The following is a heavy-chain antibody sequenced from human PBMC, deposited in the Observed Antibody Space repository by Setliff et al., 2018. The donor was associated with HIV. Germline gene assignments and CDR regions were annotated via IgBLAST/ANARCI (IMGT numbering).Heavy chain of an antibody. CDR3: ARDDYDISTGYYPD. D-gene: IGHD3-9*01. CDR2: INIGRGDK. CDR1: GFTFSRYA. J-gene: IGHJ4*02. V-gene: IGHV3-21*01. Sequence: PGGSLRLSCAVSGFTFSRYAMSWVRQAPGKGLEWVSSINIGRGDKFYADSVQGRFTISRDNAKNSLYLQMDGLRAEDTAVYYCARDDYDISTGYYPDWGQGTLVTVSS.